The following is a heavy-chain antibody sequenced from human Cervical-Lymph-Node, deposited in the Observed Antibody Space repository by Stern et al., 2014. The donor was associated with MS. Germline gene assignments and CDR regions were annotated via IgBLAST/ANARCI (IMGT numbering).Heavy chain of an antibody. V-gene: IGHV5-51*01. D-gene: IGHD3-10*01. CDR3: ARMWAVQGPRGNLPGYFQH. J-gene: IGHJ1*01. CDR2: IYSDCSDT. CDR1: GYSFTNYW. Sequence: MQLVQSGAEVKQPGESLKISCKGSGYSFTNYWIGWVRQMPGKGLEWMVLIYSDCSDTRYSPSFQGQVTISADKSINTAYLQWSSLKASDTAMYYCARMWAVQGPRGNLPGYFQHWGQGTLVTVSS.